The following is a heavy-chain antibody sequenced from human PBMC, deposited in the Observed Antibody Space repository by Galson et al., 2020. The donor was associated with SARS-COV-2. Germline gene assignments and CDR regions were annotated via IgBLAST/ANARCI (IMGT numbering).Heavy chain of an antibody. D-gene: IGHD2-21*02. Sequence: ASVKVSCTASGYTFTSYGISWVRQAPGQGLEWMGWMNPYNYNTNYAPNFEGRVTMTTDPSTSTAYMELRSLRTDDTAVYYCARDRYGDPYLYYYMDVWGIGTTVTVSS. J-gene: IGHJ6*03. CDR2: MNPYNYNT. CDR3: ARDRYGDPYLYYYMDV. V-gene: IGHV1-18*04. CDR1: GYTFTSYG.